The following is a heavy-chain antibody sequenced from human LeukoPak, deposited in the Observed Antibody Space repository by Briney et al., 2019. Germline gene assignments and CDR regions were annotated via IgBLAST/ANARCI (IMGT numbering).Heavy chain of an antibody. CDR2: INHSGSA. Sequence: PSETLSLTCAVSGGSFSGYYWTWIRQPPGKGLEWIGEINHSGSANYNPSLKSRVTISVDTSKNQFSLKLSSVTAADTAVYYCARGKRSSSGWRHYFDYWGQGTLVTVSS. D-gene: IGHD6-19*01. J-gene: IGHJ4*02. V-gene: IGHV4-34*01. CDR1: GGSFSGYY. CDR3: ARGKRSSSGWRHYFDY.